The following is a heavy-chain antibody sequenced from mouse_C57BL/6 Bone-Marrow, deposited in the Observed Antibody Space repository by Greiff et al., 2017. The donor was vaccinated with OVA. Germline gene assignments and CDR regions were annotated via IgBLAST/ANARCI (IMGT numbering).Heavy chain of an antibody. CDR1: GFTFSSYG. CDR3: ARHPPYYYGSSHEAMDY. V-gene: IGHV5-6*01. J-gene: IGHJ4*01. D-gene: IGHD1-1*01. CDR2: ISSGGSYT. Sequence: ESGGDLVKPGGSLKLSCAASGFTFSSYGMSWVRQTPDKRLEWVATISSGGSYTYYPDSVKGRFTISRDNAKNTLYLQMSSLKSEDTAMYYCARHPPYYYGSSHEAMDYWGQGTSVTVSS.